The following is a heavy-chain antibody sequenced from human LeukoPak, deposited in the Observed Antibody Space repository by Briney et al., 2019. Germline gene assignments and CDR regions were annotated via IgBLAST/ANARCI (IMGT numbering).Heavy chain of an antibody. D-gene: IGHD3-10*01. Sequence: KSGGSLRLSCAASGFNFNEYYMPWIRQAPGKGLEWLSYISSTTGRIIYYADSVKGRFTISGDNTNNSLFLQMVSLRDVDTPVYFPARYYSDAFDVWGQGTVVTVSS. V-gene: IGHV3-11*04. CDR2: ISSTTGRII. J-gene: IGHJ3*01. CDR3: ARYYSDAFDV. CDR1: GFNFNEYY.